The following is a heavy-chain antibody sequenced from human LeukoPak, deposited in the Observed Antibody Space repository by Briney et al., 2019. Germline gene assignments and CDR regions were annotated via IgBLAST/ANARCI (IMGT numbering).Heavy chain of an antibody. V-gene: IGHV3-21*01. D-gene: IGHD4-17*01. J-gene: IGHJ5*02. CDR1: GFTFRIHI. CDR2: ISSSSRSYI. Sequence: GGSLRLSCAPSGFTFRIHIMNWVRRAPGKGLEWVSSISSSSRSYIYYADSVKGRFTISRDNAKNSLYLQMNSLRAEDTAVYYCARDTTVNWFDPWGQGTLVTVSS. CDR3: ARDTTVNWFDP.